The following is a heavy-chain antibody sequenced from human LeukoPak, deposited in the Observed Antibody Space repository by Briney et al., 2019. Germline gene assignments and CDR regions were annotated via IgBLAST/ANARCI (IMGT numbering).Heavy chain of an antibody. V-gene: IGHV6-1*01. CDR3: ARTYYYGSGRPT. J-gene: IGHJ4*02. CDR2: TYYTSKWNN. D-gene: IGHD3-10*01. Sequence: SQTLSLTCAISGDSVSSNTAAWNWIRQSPSRGLEWLGRTYYTSKWNNDYAVSVKSRITINPDTSKNQFSLQLNSVTAADTAVYYCARTYYYGSGRPTWGQGTLVTVSS. CDR1: GDSVSSNTAA.